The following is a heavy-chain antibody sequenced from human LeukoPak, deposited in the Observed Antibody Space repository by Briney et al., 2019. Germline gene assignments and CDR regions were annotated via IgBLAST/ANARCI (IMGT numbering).Heavy chain of an antibody. D-gene: IGHD4-11*01. V-gene: IGHV3-7*01. CDR3: TRNSASHP. J-gene: IGHJ5*02. CDR1: GFTFSTYW. Sequence: PGGSLRLSCAASGFTFSTYWMSGVRQAPGKGLEWVANIKQDGSEKYYVDSVKGRFTISRDNAKNSLYLQMNSLRADDTAVNYCTRNSASHPWRQRTLVTVSP. CDR2: IKQDGSEK.